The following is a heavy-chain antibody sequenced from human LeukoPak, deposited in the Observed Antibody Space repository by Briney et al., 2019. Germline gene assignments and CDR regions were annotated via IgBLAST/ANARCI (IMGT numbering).Heavy chain of an antibody. Sequence: SETLSLTCAVYGGSFSGYYWSWLRQPPGKGLEWIGEINHSGSTNYNPSLKSRVTISVDTSKNQFSLKLSSVTAADTAVYYCARGPIYGDYADAFDIWGQGTMVTVSS. J-gene: IGHJ3*02. V-gene: IGHV4-34*01. D-gene: IGHD4-17*01. CDR3: ARGPIYGDYADAFDI. CDR1: GGSFSGYY. CDR2: INHSGST.